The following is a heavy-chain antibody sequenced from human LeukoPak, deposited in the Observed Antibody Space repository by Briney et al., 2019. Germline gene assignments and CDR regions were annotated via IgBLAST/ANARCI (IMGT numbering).Heavy chain of an antibody. Sequence: SETLSLTYTVSGGSISSSSYYWGWIRQPPGKGLEWIGSIYHSGSTYYNLSLKSRVTISVDTSKNQFSLKLSSVTAADTAVYYCARHGSVAAAGFDYWGQGTLVTVSS. D-gene: IGHD6-13*01. CDR1: GGSISSSSYY. J-gene: IGHJ4*02. CDR2: IYHSGST. V-gene: IGHV4-39*01. CDR3: ARHGSVAAAGFDY.